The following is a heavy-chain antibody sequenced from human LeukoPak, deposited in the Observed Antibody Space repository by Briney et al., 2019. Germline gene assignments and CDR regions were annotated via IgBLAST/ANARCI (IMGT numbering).Heavy chain of an antibody. V-gene: IGHV1-2*02. CDR1: GYTFSAYY. CDR2: IIPNSGDT. Sequence: GASVKVSCKTSGYTFSAYYIHWVRQAPGQGLEWMGWIIPNSGDTSYAQKFQGRVTMTRDSSIRTAYMELSRLRSDDTAVYYCARVIHPNYYYDSSGYLDYWGQGTLVTVSS. J-gene: IGHJ4*02. D-gene: IGHD3-22*01. CDR3: ARVIHPNYYYDSSGYLDY.